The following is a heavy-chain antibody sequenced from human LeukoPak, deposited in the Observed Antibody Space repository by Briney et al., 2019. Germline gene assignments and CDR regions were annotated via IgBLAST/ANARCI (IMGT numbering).Heavy chain of an antibody. D-gene: IGHD3-10*01. V-gene: IGHV4-59*01. CDR2: IYYSGST. CDR3: AGDPAYGSGSEDAFDI. Sequence: SETLSLTCTVSSVSISSYYRSWIRQPPGKGLEWIGYIYYSGSTNYNPSLKSRVTISVDTSKNQFSLKLSSVTAADTAVYYCAGDPAYGSGSEDAFDIWGQGTMVTVSS. J-gene: IGHJ3*02. CDR1: SVSISSYY.